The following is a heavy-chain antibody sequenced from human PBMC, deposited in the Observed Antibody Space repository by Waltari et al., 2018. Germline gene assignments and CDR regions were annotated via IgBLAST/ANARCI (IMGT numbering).Heavy chain of an antibody. CDR2: INSDGSST. CDR1: AFTFSSSW. Sequence: EVQLVESGGGLVQPGGSLRLSCAASAFTFSSSWMHWVRKAPGKGLVWVSRINSDGSSTSYADSVKGRFTISRDNAKNTLYLQMNSLRAEDTAVYYCASARYSGTYYNDYWGQGMLVTVSP. J-gene: IGHJ4*02. CDR3: ASARYSGTYYNDY. V-gene: IGHV3-74*01. D-gene: IGHD1-26*01.